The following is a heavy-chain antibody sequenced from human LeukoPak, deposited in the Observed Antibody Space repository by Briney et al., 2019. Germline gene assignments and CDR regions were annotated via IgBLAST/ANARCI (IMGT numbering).Heavy chain of an antibody. J-gene: IGHJ6*03. V-gene: IGHV3-23*01. CDR1: GFTFSSYA. CDR2: ISEGGEST. CDR3: AKRSARTKYDIDV. Sequence: SGGSLRLSCAASGFTFSSYAMNWVRQAPGKGLEWVSAISEGGESTIHADSVKGRFTISRDNSKNTLYLQMNSLRAEDTAVYYCAKRSARTKYDIDVSGKGTTVTVSS.